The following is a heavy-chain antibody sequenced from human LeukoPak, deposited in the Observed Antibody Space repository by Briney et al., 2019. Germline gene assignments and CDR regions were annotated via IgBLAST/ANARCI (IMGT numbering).Heavy chain of an antibody. Sequence: SETLSLTCTVSGGSISSYYWSWIRQPPGKGLEWIGEVNHSGITIYNPSLKSRVTISVDTSKNQFSLKLSSVTAADTAVYYCARQSYSYYYFDYWGQGTLVTVSS. CDR2: VNHSGIT. CDR1: GGSISSYY. V-gene: IGHV4-34*01. D-gene: IGHD2-21*01. CDR3: ARQSYSYYYFDY. J-gene: IGHJ4*02.